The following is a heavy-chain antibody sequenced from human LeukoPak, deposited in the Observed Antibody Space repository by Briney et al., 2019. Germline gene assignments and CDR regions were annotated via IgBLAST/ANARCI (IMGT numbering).Heavy chain of an antibody. Sequence: GATVKISCKVSGYTFTDYYMHWVQQAPGKGLEWMGPVDPEDGETIYAEKFQGRVTITADTSTDTAYMELSSLRSEDTAVYYCATAPYSSGWFQFDRWGQGTLVTVSS. CDR2: VDPEDGET. V-gene: IGHV1-69-2*01. CDR1: GYTFTDYY. D-gene: IGHD6-19*01. CDR3: ATAPYSSGWFQFDR. J-gene: IGHJ5*02.